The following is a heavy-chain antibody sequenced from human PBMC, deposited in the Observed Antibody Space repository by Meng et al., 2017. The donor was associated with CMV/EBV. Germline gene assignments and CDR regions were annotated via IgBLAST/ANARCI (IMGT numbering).Heavy chain of an antibody. CDR2: ISWNGGTI. Sequence: GGSLRLSCAASGFTFDDYALHWVRQPPGKGLEWVSGISWNGGTIDYVDSVRGRFTISRDNDRNSVYLLMDSLRLEDTAKYFCVKGTGYDILTSYLDYWGRGVLVTVSS. V-gene: IGHV3-9*01. J-gene: IGHJ4*02. CDR1: GFTFDDYA. CDR3: VKGTGYDILTSYLDY. D-gene: IGHD3-9*01.